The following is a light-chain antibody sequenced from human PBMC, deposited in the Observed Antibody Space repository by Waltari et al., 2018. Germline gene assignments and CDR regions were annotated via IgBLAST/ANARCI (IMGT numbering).Light chain of an antibody. CDR2: HAS. CDR3: QNYERLPAT. CDR1: QSLGIY. V-gene: IGKV3-20*01. Sequence: IVLTQSPRTLSRCPGERATLSCRASQSLGIYLAWYPQKAGPAPRLLIYHASSRATGIPDRFSGSGYGTDFSLTISRREPEDFAVYYCQNYERLPATFGQGTKVEIK. J-gene: IGKJ1*01.